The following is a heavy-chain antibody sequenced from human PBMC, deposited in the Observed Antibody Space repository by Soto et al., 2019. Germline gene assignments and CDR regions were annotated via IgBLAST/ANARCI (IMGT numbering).Heavy chain of an antibody. CDR1: GYTFTSYY. CDR2: INPSGGST. D-gene: IGHD3-3*01. J-gene: IGHJ5*02. Sequence: ASVKVSCKASGYTFTSYYMHWVRQAPGQGLEWMGIINPSGGSTSYAQKFQGRVTMTRDTSTSTVYMELSSLRSGDTAVYYCAKTIFGVYWFDPWGQGTLVTVSS. V-gene: IGHV1-46*01. CDR3: AKTIFGVYWFDP.